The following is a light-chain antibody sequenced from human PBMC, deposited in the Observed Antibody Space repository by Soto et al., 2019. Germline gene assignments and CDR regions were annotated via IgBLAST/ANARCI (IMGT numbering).Light chain of an antibody. CDR3: QQRSNWPSWT. CDR1: QSVSSY. Sequence: EIVLTQSRATLSLSPGSRATLSCRASQSVSSYLAWYQQKPGQAPRLLIYDASNRATGIPARFSGSGSGTDFTLTISSLEPEDFAVYYCQQRSNWPSWTFGQGTKVDI. CDR2: DAS. J-gene: IGKJ1*01. V-gene: IGKV3-11*01.